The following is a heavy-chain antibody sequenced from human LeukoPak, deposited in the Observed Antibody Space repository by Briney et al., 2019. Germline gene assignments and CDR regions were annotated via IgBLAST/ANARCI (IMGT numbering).Heavy chain of an antibody. Sequence: PGGSLRLSCAASEFSVGSNYMTWVRQAPGKGLEWVSLIYSGGSTYYADSVKGRFTISRDNSKNTLYLQMNSLRAEDTAVYYCARESGYYYDPIGGQGTLVTVSS. V-gene: IGHV3-66*01. CDR2: IYSGGST. CDR3: ARESGYYYDPI. CDR1: EFSVGSNY. J-gene: IGHJ4*02. D-gene: IGHD3-22*01.